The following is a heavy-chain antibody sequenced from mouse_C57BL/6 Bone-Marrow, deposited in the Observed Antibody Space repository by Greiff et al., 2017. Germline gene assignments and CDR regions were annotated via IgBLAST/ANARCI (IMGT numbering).Heavy chain of an antibody. CDR1: GYTFTDYY. J-gene: IGHJ3*01. CDR3: AQTGTLFAY. V-gene: IGHV1-26*01. CDR2: INPNNGGT. Sequence: EVQLQQSGPELVKPGASVKISCKASGYTFTDYYMNWVKQSHGKSLEWIGDINPNNGGTSYNQKFKGKATLTVDKSSSTAYMERRILTSEDSAVYYCAQTGTLFAYWGQGTLVTVSA. D-gene: IGHD4-1*01.